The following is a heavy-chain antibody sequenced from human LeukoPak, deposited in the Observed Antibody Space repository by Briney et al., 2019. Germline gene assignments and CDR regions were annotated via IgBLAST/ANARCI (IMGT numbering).Heavy chain of an antibody. D-gene: IGHD5-18*01. V-gene: IGHV1-18*01. Sequence: ASVKVSCKASGYTFSSYGISWVRQAPGQGLEWMGWISAYNDNTNYAQKLQGRVTMTTVTSTSTAYMELRSLRADDTAVYYCARETDTAMVPDYWGQGTLVTVSS. CDR2: ISAYNDNT. CDR1: GYTFSSYG. J-gene: IGHJ4*02. CDR3: ARETDTAMVPDY.